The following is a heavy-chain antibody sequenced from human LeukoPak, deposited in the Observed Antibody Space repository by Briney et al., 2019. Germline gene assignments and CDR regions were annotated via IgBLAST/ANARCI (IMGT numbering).Heavy chain of an antibody. CDR2: IRSKAYGGTT. CDR3: TRVLIRWLQRGDYFDY. D-gene: IGHD4-23*01. Sequence: PGGSLRLSCTASGFTFGDYAMSWVRQAPGKGLEWVGFIRSKAYGGTTEYAASVKGRFTISRDDSKSIAYLQMNSLKTEGTAVYYCTRVLIRWLQRGDYFDYWGQGTLVTVSS. CDR1: GFTFGDYA. V-gene: IGHV3-49*04. J-gene: IGHJ4*02.